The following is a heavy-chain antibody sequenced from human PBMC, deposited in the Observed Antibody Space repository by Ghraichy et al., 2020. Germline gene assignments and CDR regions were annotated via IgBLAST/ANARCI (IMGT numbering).Heavy chain of an antibody. CDR2: ISYDGSNK. D-gene: IGHD1-26*01. Sequence: GGSLRLSCAASGFTFSSYAMHWVRQAPGKGLEWVAVISYDGSNKYYADSVKGRFTISRDNSKNTLYLQMNSLRAEDTAVYYCARGGSGSYYFDYWGQGTLVTVSS. CDR3: ARGGSGSYYFDY. CDR1: GFTFSSYA. J-gene: IGHJ4*02. V-gene: IGHV3-30-3*01.